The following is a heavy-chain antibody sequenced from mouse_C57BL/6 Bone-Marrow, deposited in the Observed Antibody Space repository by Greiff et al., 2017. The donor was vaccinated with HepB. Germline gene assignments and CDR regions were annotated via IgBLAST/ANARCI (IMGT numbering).Heavy chain of an antibody. V-gene: IGHV1-59*01. CDR3: ARGPYYGSSYEDAMDY. Sequence: QVQLQQPGAELVRPGTSVKLSCKASGYTFTSYWLHWVKQRPGQGLEWIGVIDPSDSYTNYNQKFKGKATLTVDTSSSTAYMQLSSLTSEDAAVYYGARGPYYGSSYEDAMDYRGQGTSVTVSS. D-gene: IGHD1-1*01. CDR1: GYTFTSYW. J-gene: IGHJ4*01. CDR2: IDPSDSYT.